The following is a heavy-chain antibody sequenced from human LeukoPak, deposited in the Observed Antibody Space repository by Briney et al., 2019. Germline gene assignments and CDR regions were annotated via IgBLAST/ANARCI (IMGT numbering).Heavy chain of an antibody. CDR1: GYSFTDYW. V-gene: IGHV5-51*01. D-gene: IGHD1-26*01. J-gene: IGHJ4*02. Sequence: GESLKISCKGSGYSFTDYWIGWVRQMPGKGLEWMGIIHPGDSDMRYSPAFQGQVTISADKSISTAYLQWSSLKTSDTAMYYCARQTTEVGYFDYWGQGILVTVSS. CDR3: ARQTTEVGYFDY. CDR2: IHPGDSDM.